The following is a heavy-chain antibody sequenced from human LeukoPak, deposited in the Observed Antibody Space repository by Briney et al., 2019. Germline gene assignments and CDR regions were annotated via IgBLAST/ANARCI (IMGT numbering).Heavy chain of an antibody. CDR1: GFTFDDYA. D-gene: IGHD1-26*01. V-gene: IGHV3-43D*03. CDR2: ISWDGGST. Sequence: GGSLRLSCAASGFTFDDYAMHWVRQAPGKGLEWVSLISWDGGSTYYADSVKGRFTISRDNSKNSLYLQMNSLRAEDTALYYCAKGRLGGSGQEAFDYWGQGTLVTVSS. J-gene: IGHJ4*02. CDR3: AKGRLGGSGQEAFDY.